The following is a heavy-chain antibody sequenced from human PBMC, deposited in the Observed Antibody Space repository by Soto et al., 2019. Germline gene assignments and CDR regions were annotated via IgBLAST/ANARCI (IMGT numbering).Heavy chain of an antibody. V-gene: IGHV3-64*01. CDR3: ARDRAITDYYGSGSYYPYYYYYYYMDV. J-gene: IGHJ6*03. CDR1: GFTVSSYA. D-gene: IGHD3-10*01. CDR2: ISSKGGST. Sequence: GGSLRLSCAASGFTVSSYAMHWIRQAPGKGLEYVSAISSKGGSTYYANSVKGRFTISRDNSKNTLYLQMGSLRAEDMAVYYCARDRAITDYYGSGSYYPYYYYYYYMDVWGKGTTVTVSS.